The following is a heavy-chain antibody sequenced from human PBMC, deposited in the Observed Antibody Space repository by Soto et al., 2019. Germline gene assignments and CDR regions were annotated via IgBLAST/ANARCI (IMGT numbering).Heavy chain of an antibody. CDR2: IYYSGST. CDR3: ARVVCSSTSCYVGY. V-gene: IGHV4-31*03. CDR1: GGSISSGGYY. J-gene: IGHJ4*02. D-gene: IGHD2-2*01. Sequence: SETLSLTCTVTGGSISSGGYYWSWIRQKPGKGLEWIGYIYYSGSTYYNPSLKSRVTISVDTSKNQFSLKLSSVTAAETAVYYCARVVCSSTSCYVGYWGQGTLVTVSS.